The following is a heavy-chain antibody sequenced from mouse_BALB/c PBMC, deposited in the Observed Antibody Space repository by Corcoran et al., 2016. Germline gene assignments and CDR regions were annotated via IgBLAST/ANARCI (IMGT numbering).Heavy chain of an antibody. CDR3: ARWGITTFDY. D-gene: IGHD1-1*01. J-gene: IGHJ2*01. Sequence: EVLLQQSGPELVKPGASVKIPCKASGYTFTDYNMDWVRQSHGKSLEWIGDINPRSGGTIYNQTLKGKATLTVDKSSSTAYMELRSLTSEDTAFYYCARWGITTFDYWCQVTTVTVSS. V-gene: IGHV1-18*01. CDR1: GYTFTDYN. CDR2: INPRSGGT.